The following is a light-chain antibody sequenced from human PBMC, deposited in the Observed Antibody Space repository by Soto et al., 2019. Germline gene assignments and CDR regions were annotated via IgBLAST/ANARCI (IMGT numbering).Light chain of an antibody. CDR1: SSDVGGYNF. Sequence: QSALTQPPSASGSPGQSVTISCTGTSSDVGGYNFVSWYQQHPGKAPKLMIYEVSKRPSGVPDRFSGSKSGTSASLAITGLQAEDEAEDDCQAYDNSLSVNVFGTGTKVT. CDR3: QAYDNSLSVNV. CDR2: EVS. J-gene: IGLJ1*01. V-gene: IGLV2-8*01.